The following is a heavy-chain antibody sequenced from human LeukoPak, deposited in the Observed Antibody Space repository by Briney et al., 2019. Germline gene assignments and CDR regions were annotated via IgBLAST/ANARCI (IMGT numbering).Heavy chain of an antibody. CDR3: ARGSSKWELLSFFDY. CDR1: GFTFSSYS. Sequence: GGSLRLSCSASGFTFSSYSMTWVRRAPGKGLEWLSYISSSSRTIYYANSVKGRFTISRDNAKNSLYLQMNSLRAEDTAVYYCARGSSKWELLSFFDYWGQGTLVTVSS. CDR2: ISSSSRTI. V-gene: IGHV3-48*04. J-gene: IGHJ4*02. D-gene: IGHD1-26*01.